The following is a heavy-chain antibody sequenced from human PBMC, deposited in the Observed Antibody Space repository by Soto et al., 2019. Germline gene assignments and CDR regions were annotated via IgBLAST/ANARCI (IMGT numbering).Heavy chain of an antibody. CDR2: IYYSGSP. CDR3: AGGRDDYSGWYFDL. J-gene: IGHJ2*01. V-gene: IGHV4-61*08. Sequence: SGGLDGSWIRQPPGKGLEWIGHIYYSGSPNYSPSLESRVTISEDTSKNQFSLKLSSVTAADTAIYYCAGGRDDYSGWYFDLWGRGTLVPVSS. D-gene: IGHD4-4*01. CDR1: SGGLD.